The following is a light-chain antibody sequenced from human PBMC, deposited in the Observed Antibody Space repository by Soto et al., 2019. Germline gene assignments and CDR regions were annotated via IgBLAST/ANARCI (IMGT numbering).Light chain of an antibody. CDR1: RDISVY. J-gene: IGKJ2*01. CDR2: DAS. Sequence: DIQMTQPPSSLSASVGDRVTITCQASRDISVYLNWYQQKPGKPPKLLVYDASNLQTGVPSRFSGSGSGTHFTFTISSLQPEDIATYYCQQYDNLPPYTFGQGTKLEIK. V-gene: IGKV1-33*01. CDR3: QQYDNLPPYT.